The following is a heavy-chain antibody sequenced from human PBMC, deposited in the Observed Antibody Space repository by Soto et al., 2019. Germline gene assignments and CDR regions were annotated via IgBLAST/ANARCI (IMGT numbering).Heavy chain of an antibody. V-gene: IGHV3-21*01. CDR1: GFTFSSYS. J-gene: IGHJ3*02. D-gene: IGHD3-3*01. CDR2: ISSSSSYI. CDR3: AREYYDFWSGRNHDAFDI. Sequence: LRLSCAASGFTFSSYSMNWVRQAPGKGLEWVSSISSSSSYIYYADSVKGRFTISRDNAKNSLYLQMNSLRAEDTAVYYCAREYYDFWSGRNHDAFDIWGQGTMVTVSS.